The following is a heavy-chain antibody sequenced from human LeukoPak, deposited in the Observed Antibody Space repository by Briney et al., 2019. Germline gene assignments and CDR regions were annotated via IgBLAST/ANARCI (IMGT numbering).Heavy chain of an antibody. CDR2: INSDGSST. CDR1: GFTFSSYW. V-gene: IGHV3-74*01. Sequence: GGSLRLSCAASGFTFSSYWMHWVRQAPGKGLVWVSRINSDGSSTSYADSVKGRFTISRDNAKNTLYLQMNSLRAEDTAVYYCAREGYYYGSGSSYVFDYWGKGTLVTVSS. D-gene: IGHD3-10*01. J-gene: IGHJ4*02. CDR3: AREGYYYGSGSSYVFDY.